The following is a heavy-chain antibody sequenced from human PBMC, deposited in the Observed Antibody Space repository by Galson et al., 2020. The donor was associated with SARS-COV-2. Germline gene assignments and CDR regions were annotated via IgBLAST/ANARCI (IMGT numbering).Heavy chain of an antibody. CDR3: STGRLMVRGVIVDY. J-gene: IGHJ4*02. Sequence: GESLKISCVASGFTFTNAWMRWARQAPGKGLEWVGRIKANTDGGTADFAASVEGRFSMSREDTKNMVFLQMNNLKPEDTAVYYCSTGRLMVRGVIVDYCGQGSLVTVSS. CDR1: GFTFTNAW. V-gene: IGHV3-15*01. D-gene: IGHD3-10*01. CDR2: IKANTDGGTA.